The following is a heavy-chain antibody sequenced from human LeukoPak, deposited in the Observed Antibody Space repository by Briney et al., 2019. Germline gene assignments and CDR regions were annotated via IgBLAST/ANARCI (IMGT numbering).Heavy chain of an antibody. D-gene: IGHD3-22*01. V-gene: IGHV3-23*01. CDR2: ITGSGRGDST. J-gene: IGHJ3*02. CDR3: ARDQDSSGYYYGGAFDI. CDR1: GFTFSSYA. Sequence: PGGSLRLSCAASGFTFSSYAMSWVRQAPGKGLEWVSSITGSGRGDSTNYADSVKGRFTISRDNSKSTLYLQMNSLRAEDTAVYYCARDQDSSGYYYGGAFDIWGQGTMVTVSS.